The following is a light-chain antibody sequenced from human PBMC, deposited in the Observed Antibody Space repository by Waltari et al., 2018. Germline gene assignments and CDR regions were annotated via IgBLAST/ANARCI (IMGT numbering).Light chain of an antibody. CDR1: QAISNY. CDR3: QQYNSYPWT. J-gene: IGKJ1*01. V-gene: IGKV1-5*03. CDR2: KAS. Sequence: IQLTQSPSTLSASVGDRVTITCRASQAISNYLAWFQQKPGKAPAGLIHKASNLETGVPSRFRGSGSVTEFTLSIGNLQPDDSATYYCQQYNSYPWTFGPGTKVEIK.